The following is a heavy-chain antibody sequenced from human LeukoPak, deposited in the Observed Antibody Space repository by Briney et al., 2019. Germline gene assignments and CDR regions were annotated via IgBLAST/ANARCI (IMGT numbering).Heavy chain of an antibody. D-gene: IGHD3-22*01. CDR2: INWNGGST. CDR3: ARDTLYDSSGYHYFDY. Sequence: GGSLRLSCAASGFTFDDYGMSWVRQAPGKGLEWVSGINWNGGSTGYADSVKGRFTIPRDNAKNSLYLQMNSLRAEDTALYYCARDTLYDSSGYHYFDYWGQGTLVTVSS. J-gene: IGHJ4*02. CDR1: GFTFDDYG. V-gene: IGHV3-20*04.